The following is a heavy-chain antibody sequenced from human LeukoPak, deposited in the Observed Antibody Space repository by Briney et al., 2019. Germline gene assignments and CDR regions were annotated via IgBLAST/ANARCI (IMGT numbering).Heavy chain of an antibody. D-gene: IGHD2-21*02. V-gene: IGHV3-30*18. CDR2: ISYDGSNK. CDR1: GFTFSSYG. Sequence: GGSLRLSCAASGFTFSSYGMHWVRQAPGKGLEWVAVISYDGSNKYYADSVKGRFTISGDNSKNTLYLQMNSLRAEDTAVYYCAKDYCGGDCYFGSFDYWGQGTLVTVSS. CDR3: AKDYCGGDCYFGSFDY. J-gene: IGHJ4*02.